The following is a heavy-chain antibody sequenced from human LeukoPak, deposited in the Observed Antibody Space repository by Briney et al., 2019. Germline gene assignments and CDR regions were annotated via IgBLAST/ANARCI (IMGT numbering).Heavy chain of an antibody. CDR2: ISHSGSA. CDR1: GSSLRSPYH. V-gene: IGHV4-38-2*01. J-gene: IGHJ4*02. CDR3: ARHVYSDYVHPFYY. Sequence: PSETLSLTCAVSGSSLRSPYHWGWIRQPQGKGLEWIGSISHSGSAFYKPSLKRRINISIETSKNRFSLNLTSVPAADTAVYYCARHVYSDYVHPFYYSGQGSLWTVSS. D-gene: IGHD4-11*01.